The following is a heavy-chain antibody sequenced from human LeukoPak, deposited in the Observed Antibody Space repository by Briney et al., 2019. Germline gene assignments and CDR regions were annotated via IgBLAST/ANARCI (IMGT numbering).Heavy chain of an antibody. V-gene: IGHV3-23*01. CDR3: AKVDGVGAITPVPYRY. J-gene: IGHJ4*02. CDR2: ISGSGGST. CDR1: GFTFSSYA. D-gene: IGHD1-26*01. Sequence: GGSLRHSCAASGFTFSSYAMSWVRQAPGKGLEWVSAISGSGGSTYYADSVKGRFTISRDNSKNTLYLQMNSLRAEDTAVYYCAKVDGVGAITPVPYRYWGQGTLVTVSS.